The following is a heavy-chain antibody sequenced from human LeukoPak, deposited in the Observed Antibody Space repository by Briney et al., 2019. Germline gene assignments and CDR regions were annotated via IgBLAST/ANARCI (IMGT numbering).Heavy chain of an antibody. D-gene: IGHD6-13*01. CDR3: ASIAAACYIDY. V-gene: IGHV4-4*09. CDR2: IYTSGST. CDR1: GGSISSYY. Sequence: SETLSLTCTVSGGSISSYYWSWIRQPPGKGLEWIGYIYTSGSTNYNPALKSRVTISVNTSKNQFPLKLSSVTAADTAVYYCASIAAACYIDYWGQGTLVTVSS. J-gene: IGHJ4*02.